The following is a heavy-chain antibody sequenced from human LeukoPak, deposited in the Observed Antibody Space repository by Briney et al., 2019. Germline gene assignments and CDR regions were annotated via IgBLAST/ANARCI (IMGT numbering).Heavy chain of an antibody. CDR1: GFMFTHHG. J-gene: IGHJ4*02. CDR3: AKDIQRGFHYTNSLDS. V-gene: IGHV3-33*06. Sequence: SGESLRLSCAASGFMFTHHGMHWVRRAPGRGLEWVAVIWSDGTNKFYSDSVKGRFAISRDNSNDMVYLQMNGLRVDDTAVYYCAKDIQRGFHYTNSLDSWGQGTLVIVSS. D-gene: IGHD4-11*01. CDR2: IWSDGTNK.